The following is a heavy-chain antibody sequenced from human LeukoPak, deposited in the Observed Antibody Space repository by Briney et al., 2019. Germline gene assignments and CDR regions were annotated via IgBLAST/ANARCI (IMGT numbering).Heavy chain of an antibody. CDR1: GGTFSSYA. Sequence: RASVKVSCKASGGTFSSYAISWVRQAPGQGLEWMGGIIPIFGTANYAQKFQGRVTITADESTGTAYMELSSLRSEDTAVYYCATSNGYCSSTSRYPAFDYWGQGTLVTVSS. V-gene: IGHV1-69*13. CDR3: ATSNGYCSSTSRYPAFDY. CDR2: IIPIFGTA. J-gene: IGHJ4*02. D-gene: IGHD2-2*01.